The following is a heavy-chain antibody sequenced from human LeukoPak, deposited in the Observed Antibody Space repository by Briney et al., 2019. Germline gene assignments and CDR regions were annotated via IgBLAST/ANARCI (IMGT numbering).Heavy chain of an antibody. V-gene: IGHV3-53*01. D-gene: IGHD2-15*01. CDR2: LYSDGRT. CDR1: GFTVNSNY. Sequence: GGSLRLSCAASGFTVNSNYMNWVHQAPGKGLEWVSVLYSDGRTYYADSVKGRFTISRDTSKNTLYLQVNSLRAEDTAVYYCARGGGYYPIDYWGQGTLVTVSS. J-gene: IGHJ4*02. CDR3: ARGGGYYPIDY.